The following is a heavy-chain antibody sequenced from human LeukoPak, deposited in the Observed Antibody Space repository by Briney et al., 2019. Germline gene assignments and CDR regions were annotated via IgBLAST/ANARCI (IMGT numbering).Heavy chain of an antibody. CDR2: MNPNSGNT. Sequence: ASVKVSCKASGYTFTSYDINWVRQATGQGLEWMGWMNPNSGNTGYAQKFQGRVTMTRNTSISTAYMELSSLRSEDTAVYYCARAPTLDYDFWSGNYYYYMDVWGKGTTVTVSS. CDR1: GYTFTSYD. V-gene: IGHV1-8*01. CDR3: ARAPTLDYDFWSGNYYYYMDV. D-gene: IGHD3-3*01. J-gene: IGHJ6*03.